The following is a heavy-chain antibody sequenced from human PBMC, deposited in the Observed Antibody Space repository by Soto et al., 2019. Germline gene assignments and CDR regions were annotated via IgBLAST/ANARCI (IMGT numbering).Heavy chain of an antibody. CDR2: IIPIFGTA. J-gene: IGHJ4*02. V-gene: IGHV1-69*13. Sequence: SVKVSCKASGGTFSSYAISWVRQAPGQGLEWMGGIIPIFGTANYAQKFQGRVTITADESTSTAYMELSSLRSEDTAVYYCARESTMVRGVIVPRIFDYWGQGTLVTVSS. D-gene: IGHD3-10*01. CDR1: GGTFSSYA. CDR3: ARESTMVRGVIVPRIFDY.